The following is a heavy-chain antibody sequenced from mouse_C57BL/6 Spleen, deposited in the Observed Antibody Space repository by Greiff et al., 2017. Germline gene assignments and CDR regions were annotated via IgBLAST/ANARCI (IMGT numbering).Heavy chain of an antibody. V-gene: IGHV5-16*01. Sequence: EVQLVESEGGLVQPGSSMQLSCTASGFTFSDYYMAWVRQVPEKGLEWVANINYDGSSTYYLDSLKSRFIISRDNAKNILYLQMSSLKSEDTATYYCARDRGGKYFDVWGTGTTVTVSS. CDR1: GFTFSDYY. CDR3: ARDRGGKYFDV. J-gene: IGHJ1*03. CDR2: INYDGSST. D-gene: IGHD1-1*02.